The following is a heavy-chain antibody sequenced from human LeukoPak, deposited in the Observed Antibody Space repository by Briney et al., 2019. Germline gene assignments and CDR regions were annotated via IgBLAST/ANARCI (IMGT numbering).Heavy chain of an antibody. Sequence: PGRSLRLSCAASGFTFSSYAMHWVRQAPGKGLEWVAVISYDGSNKYYADSVKGRFTISRDNSKNTLYLQMNSLRAEDTAVYYCARVNGYNYGSLDYWGQGTLVTVSS. CDR2: ISYDGSNK. CDR1: GFTFSSYA. V-gene: IGHV3-30*04. CDR3: ARVNGYNYGSLDY. J-gene: IGHJ4*02. D-gene: IGHD5-24*01.